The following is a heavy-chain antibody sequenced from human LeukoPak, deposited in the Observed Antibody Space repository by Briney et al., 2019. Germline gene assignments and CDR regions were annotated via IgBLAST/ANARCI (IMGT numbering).Heavy chain of an antibody. D-gene: IGHD4-17*01. CDR3: TRGRAGGD. J-gene: IGHJ4*01. Sequence: ASVKVSCKASGYTFTNNDINWVRQATGQGIEWMGWVSPDSGDTGYAPNFRGRATMTTDTSINTAYMELTSLTSEDTAIYYCTRGRAGGDWGQGTLVNVSS. V-gene: IGHV1-8*01. CDR2: VSPDSGDT. CDR1: GYTFTNND.